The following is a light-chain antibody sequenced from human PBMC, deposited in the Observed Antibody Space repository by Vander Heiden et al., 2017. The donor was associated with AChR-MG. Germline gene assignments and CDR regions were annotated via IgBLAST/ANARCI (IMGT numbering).Light chain of an antibody. Sequence: SSDLTQDPAVSVALGQTVRITCQGDSLRSYYANCYQQKPRQAPVLVIFGKTGRPSGIPDRFSGPSSGNTASLTITGAQAEDEADYYCHSRDSSGNRLVFGGGTKLTVL. CDR1: SLRSYY. V-gene: IGLV3-19*01. J-gene: IGLJ2*01. CDR2: GKT. CDR3: HSRDSSGNRLV.